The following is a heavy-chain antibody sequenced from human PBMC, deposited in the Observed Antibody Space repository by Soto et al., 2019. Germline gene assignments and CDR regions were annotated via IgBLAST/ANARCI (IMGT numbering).Heavy chain of an antibody. V-gene: IGHV3-30*04. CDR3: ARSPYSGYDYRFDY. Sequence: GGSLRLSCAASGFTFSNYAIHWVRQAPGKGLEWVAVISYDGTNKEYADSVKGRFTISRDNSKNTLYLQMNSLRAEDTAVYYCARSPYSGYDYRFDYWGQGTLVTVSS. CDR1: GFTFSNYA. CDR2: ISYDGTNK. J-gene: IGHJ4*02. D-gene: IGHD5-12*01.